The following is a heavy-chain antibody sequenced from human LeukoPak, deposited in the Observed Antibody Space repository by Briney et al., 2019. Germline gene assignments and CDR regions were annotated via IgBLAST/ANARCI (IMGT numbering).Heavy chain of an antibody. Sequence: GVSLRLSCAASGFTFSSYAMSWVRQAPGKGLECVSAISGSGGSTYYADSVKGRFTISRDNSKNTLYLQMNSLRAEDTAVYYCATYYGDYDAFDIWGQGTMVTVSS. D-gene: IGHD4-17*01. CDR2: ISGSGGST. V-gene: IGHV3-23*01. J-gene: IGHJ3*02. CDR1: GFTFSSYA. CDR3: ATYYGDYDAFDI.